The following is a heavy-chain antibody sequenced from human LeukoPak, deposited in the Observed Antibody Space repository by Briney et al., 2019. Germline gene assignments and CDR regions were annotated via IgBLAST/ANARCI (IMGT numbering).Heavy chain of an antibody. CDR1: GYTFTSYD. V-gene: IGHV1-8*03. D-gene: IGHD3-3*01. J-gene: IGHJ4*02. Sequence: ASVKVSCKASGYTFTSYDINWVRQATGQGREWMGWMNPNSGNTGYAQKFQGRVTITRNTSISTAYMELSSLRSEDTAVYYCARGPYYDFWSGYYKGEYFDYWCQGTLVTVSS. CDR2: MNPNSGNT. CDR3: ARGPYYDFWSGYYKGEYFDY.